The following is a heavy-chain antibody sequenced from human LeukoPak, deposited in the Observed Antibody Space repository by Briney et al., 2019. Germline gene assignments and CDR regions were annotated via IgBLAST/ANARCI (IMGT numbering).Heavy chain of an antibody. CDR1: GYTFTNYY. CDR2: INPSGGSP. J-gene: IGHJ5*02. CDR3: ARNYDGGWFDP. D-gene: IGHD3-3*01. V-gene: IGHV1-46*01. Sequence: ASVKVSCTASGYTFTNYYIHWVRQAPGQGLEWMGIINPSGGSPTYAQNFQGRVTMTRDTSTSTVYMELSSLRSEDTAVYYCARNYDGGWFDPWGQGTLVTVSS.